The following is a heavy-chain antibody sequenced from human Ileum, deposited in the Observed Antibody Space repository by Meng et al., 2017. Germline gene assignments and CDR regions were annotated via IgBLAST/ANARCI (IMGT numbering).Heavy chain of an antibody. CDR3: ARADYVRYFDL. CDR1: GGSIESNNW. V-gene: IGHV4-4*02. Sequence: QVQLTESGQGRVKPSETLSRTCAVSGGSIESNNWWTWIRQPPGQGLEWIGEVYHSGSTHYNPSLQSRVTISIDNSKNRFSLSLNSVTAADTAIYYCARADYVRYFDLWGRGTLVTVSS. J-gene: IGHJ2*01. D-gene: IGHD3-10*02. CDR2: VYHSGST.